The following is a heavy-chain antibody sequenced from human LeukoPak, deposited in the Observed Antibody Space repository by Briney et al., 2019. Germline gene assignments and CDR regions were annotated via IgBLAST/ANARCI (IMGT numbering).Heavy chain of an antibody. CDR2: IYYSGST. J-gene: IGHJ3*02. V-gene: IGHV4-59*01. CDR3: ARDRRRELLHAFDI. D-gene: IGHD1-26*01. Sequence: RASETLSLTCTASGGSISSYYWSWIRQPPGKGLEWIGYIYYSGSTNYNPSLKSRVTISLDASKNQFSLKLSSVTAADTAVYYCARDRRRELLHAFDIWGQGTMVTVSS. CDR1: GGSISSYY.